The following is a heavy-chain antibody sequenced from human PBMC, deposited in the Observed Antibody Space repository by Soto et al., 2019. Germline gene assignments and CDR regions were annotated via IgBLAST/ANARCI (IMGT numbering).Heavy chain of an antibody. CDR3: ARMGRGAFDI. Sequence: ASVKLSCEASGYSLTSYYMHWVRQAPGQGLEWMGIINPSGGSTSYAQKFQGRVTMTRDTSTSTVYMELSSLRSEDTAVYYCARMGRGAFDIWGQGTMVTVS. J-gene: IGHJ3*02. V-gene: IGHV1-46*01. CDR1: GYSLTSYY. CDR2: INPSGGST. D-gene: IGHD3-10*01.